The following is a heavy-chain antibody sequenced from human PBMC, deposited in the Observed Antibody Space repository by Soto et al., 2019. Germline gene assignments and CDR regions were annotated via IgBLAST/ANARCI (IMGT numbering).Heavy chain of an antibody. D-gene: IGHD6-13*01. CDR3: AAAGIAAFDC. CDR1: GGTFSSYA. J-gene: IGHJ4*02. CDR2: IIPIFGTA. V-gene: IGHV1-69*13. Sequence: GASVKVSCKASGGTFSSYAISWVRQAPGQGLEWMGGIIPIFGTANYAQKFQGRVTITADESTSTAYMDLSSLRSEDTAVYYCAAAGIAAFDCWGQGTLVTVSS.